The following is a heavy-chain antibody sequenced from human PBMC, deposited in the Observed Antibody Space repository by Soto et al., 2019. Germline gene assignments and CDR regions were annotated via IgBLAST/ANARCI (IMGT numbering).Heavy chain of an antibody. CDR2: ISGSGGST. CDR3: AKDPRKYYDFWSGSKVYFDY. Sequence: GGSLRLSCAASGFTFSSYAMSWVRQAPGKGLEWVSAISGSGGSTYYADSVKGRFTISRDNSKNTLYLQMNSLRAEDTAVYYCAKDPRKYYDFWSGSKVYFDYWGQGTLVTVS. CDR1: GFTFSSYA. V-gene: IGHV3-23*01. J-gene: IGHJ4*02. D-gene: IGHD3-3*01.